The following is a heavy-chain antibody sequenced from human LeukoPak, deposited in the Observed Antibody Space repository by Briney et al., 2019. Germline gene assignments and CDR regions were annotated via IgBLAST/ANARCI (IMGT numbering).Heavy chain of an antibody. CDR3: ARDYPRSIVVVPAAHDY. J-gene: IGHJ4*02. CDR2: IKQDGSEK. V-gene: IGHV3-7*01. CDR1: GFTFSSYW. Sequence: GGSLRLSCAASGFTFSSYWMSWVRQAPGKGLEWVANIKQDGSEKYYVDSVKGRFIISRDNAKNSLYLQMNSLRAEDTAVYYCARDYPRSIVVVPAAHDYWGQGTLVTVSS. D-gene: IGHD2-2*01.